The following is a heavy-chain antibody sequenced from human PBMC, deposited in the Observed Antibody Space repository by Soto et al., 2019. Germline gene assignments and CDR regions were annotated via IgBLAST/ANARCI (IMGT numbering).Heavy chain of an antibody. V-gene: IGHV3-53*04. J-gene: IGHJ6*03. Sequence: GGSLRLSCAASGFTVSINYMSWVRQAPGKGLEWVSVIYSGGSTYYADSVKGRFTISRHNSKNTLYLQMNSLRAEDTAVYYCATNYGSGSYVIYYYYYMDVWGKGTTVTVSS. CDR2: IYSGGST. D-gene: IGHD3-10*01. CDR3: ATNYGSGSYVIYYYYYMDV. CDR1: GFTVSINY.